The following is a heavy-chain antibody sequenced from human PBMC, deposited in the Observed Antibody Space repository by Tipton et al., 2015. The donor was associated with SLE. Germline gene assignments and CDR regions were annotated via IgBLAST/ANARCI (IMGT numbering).Heavy chain of an antibody. Sequence: QVQLVQSGAEVKKPGASVTVSCKTSGYTFTNYGISWVRQAPGHGLEWMGWISAYNGVTYYTQKFQGRVTMTTDTSTSTAYMEVRSLRSDDTAVFYCARDPGGAAAGPADYWGQGTLVTVSS. CDR1: GYTFTNYG. V-gene: IGHV1-18*01. J-gene: IGHJ4*02. D-gene: IGHD6-13*01. CDR3: ARDPGGAAAGPADY. CDR2: ISAYNGVT.